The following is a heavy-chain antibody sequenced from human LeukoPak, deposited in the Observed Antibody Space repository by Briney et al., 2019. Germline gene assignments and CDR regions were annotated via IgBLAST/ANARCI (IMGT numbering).Heavy chain of an antibody. Sequence: GASVKVSCKASGYTFTSYGISWVRQAPGQGLEWMGWISAYNGNTNYAQKLQGRVTMTTDTSTSTAYMELRSLRSDDTAVYYCARDRGRGSGSYFKFPLAYWGQGTLVTVSS. V-gene: IGHV1-18*01. CDR2: ISAYNGNT. D-gene: IGHD3-10*01. CDR3: ARDRGRGSGSYFKFPLAY. CDR1: GYTFTSYG. J-gene: IGHJ4*02.